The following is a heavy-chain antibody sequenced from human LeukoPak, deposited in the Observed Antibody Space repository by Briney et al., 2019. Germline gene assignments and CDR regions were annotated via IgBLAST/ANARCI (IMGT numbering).Heavy chain of an antibody. D-gene: IGHD3-3*01. CDR2: ISSSSSYI. J-gene: IGHJ4*02. Sequence: PGGSLRLSCAASGFTFSSYSMNWVRQAPGKGLEWVSSISSSSSYIYYADSVKGRFTISRDNAKNSLYLQMNSLRAEDTAVYYCARDQSSAKSITIFGVVTSFDYWGQGTLVTVSS. V-gene: IGHV3-21*01. CDR1: GFTFSSYS. CDR3: ARDQSSAKSITIFGVVTSFDY.